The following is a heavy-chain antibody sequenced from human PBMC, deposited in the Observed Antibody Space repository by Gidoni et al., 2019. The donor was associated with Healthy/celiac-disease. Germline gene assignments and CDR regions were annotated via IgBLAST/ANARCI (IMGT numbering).Heavy chain of an antibody. V-gene: IGHV4-39*01. J-gene: IGHJ6*03. D-gene: IGHD4-17*01. CDR1: GGSISSTSYY. CDR2: IYYSGST. Sequence: QLQLQESGPGLVQPSETLSLTCTVSGGSISSTSYYWGWIRQPPGKGLEWIGNIYYSGSTYYNPSLKSRLTISVDTSKNQFSLKLSSVTAADTAVYYCARLDYGDYVGQGYYYMDVWGKGTTVTVSS. CDR3: ARLDYGDYVGQGYYYMDV.